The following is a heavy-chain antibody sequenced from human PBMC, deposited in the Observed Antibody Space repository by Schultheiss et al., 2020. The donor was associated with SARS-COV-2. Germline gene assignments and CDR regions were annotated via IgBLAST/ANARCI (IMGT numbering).Heavy chain of an antibody. CDR2: ISGSGGST. CDR1: GGSFSGYY. V-gene: IGHV3-23*01. Sequence: GGSLRLSCAVYGGSFSGYYWSWIRQPPGKGLEWVSAISGSGGSTYYADSVKGRFTISRDNSKNTLYLQMNSLRAEDTAVYYCARGLWDTAMVSSYFDYWGQGTLVTVSS. CDR3: ARGLWDTAMVSSYFDY. D-gene: IGHD5-18*01. J-gene: IGHJ4*02.